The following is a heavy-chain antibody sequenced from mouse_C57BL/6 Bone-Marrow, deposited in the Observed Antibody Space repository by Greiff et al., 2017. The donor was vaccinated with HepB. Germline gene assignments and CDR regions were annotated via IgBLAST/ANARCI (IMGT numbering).Heavy chain of an antibody. Sequence: VQLQQSGAELVRPGASVKLSCTASGFTIKDDYMHWVKQRPEQGLEWIGWIDPENGDTEYASKFQGKATITADTSSNTAYLQLSSLTSEDTAVDYNTTAGPFAYWGQGTLVTVSA. CDR1: GFTIKDDY. J-gene: IGHJ3*01. CDR3: TTAGPFAY. CDR2: IDPENGDT. V-gene: IGHV14-4*01.